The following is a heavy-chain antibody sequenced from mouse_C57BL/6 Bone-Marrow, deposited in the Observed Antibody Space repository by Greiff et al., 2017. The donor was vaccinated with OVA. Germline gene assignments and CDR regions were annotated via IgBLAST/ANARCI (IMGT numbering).Heavy chain of an antibody. J-gene: IGHJ1*03. CDR1: GYAFSSSW. CDR2: IYPGDGDT. CDR3: LYYYGSSYWYFDV. D-gene: IGHD1-1*01. Sequence: VHLVESGPELVKPGASVKISCKASGYAFSSSWMNWVKQRPGKGLEWIGRIYPGDGDTNYNGKFKGKATLTADKSSSTAYMQLSSLTSEDSAVYFCLYYYGSSYWYFDVWGTGTTVTVSS. V-gene: IGHV1-82*01.